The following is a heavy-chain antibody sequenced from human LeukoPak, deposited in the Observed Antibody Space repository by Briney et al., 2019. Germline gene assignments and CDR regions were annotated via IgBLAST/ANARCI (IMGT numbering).Heavy chain of an antibody. CDR2: INSDGSGA. D-gene: IGHD5-18*01. Sequence: GGSLRLSCAASGFTFSSNWMHWVRQAPGKGLVWVSRINSDGSGAIYADSVKGRFTISRDNAKNSLYLQMNSLRAEDTAVYYCARVKRGYSYGLVPLHYYYYMDVWGKGTTVTVSS. CDR1: GFTFSSNW. J-gene: IGHJ6*03. V-gene: IGHV3-74*01. CDR3: ARVKRGYSYGLVPLHYYYYMDV.